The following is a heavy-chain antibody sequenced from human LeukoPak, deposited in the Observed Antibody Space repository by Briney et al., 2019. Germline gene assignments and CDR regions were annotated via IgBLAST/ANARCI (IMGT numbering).Heavy chain of an antibody. CDR3: AKDKLWLGDYYYYMDV. J-gene: IGHJ6*03. V-gene: IGHV3-48*01. CDR1: GFTFSSYS. Sequence: PGGSLRLSCAASGFTFSSYSMNWVRQAPGKGLEWVSYISSSSSTIYYADSVKGRFTISRDNSKNTLYLQMNSLRAEDTAVYYCAKDKLWLGDYYYYMDVWGKGTTVTVSS. D-gene: IGHD5-18*01. CDR2: ISSSSSTI.